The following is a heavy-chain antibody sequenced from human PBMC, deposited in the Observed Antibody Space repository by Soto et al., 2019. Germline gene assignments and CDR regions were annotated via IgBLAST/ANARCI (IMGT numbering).Heavy chain of an antibody. CDR3: AKDAITSYPWGAFDF. J-gene: IGHJ3*01. V-gene: IGHV3-23*01. CDR2: VTANGGRT. CDR1: GFTFSSYA. D-gene: IGHD7-27*01. Sequence: PGGSLRLSCAASGFTFSSYAMSWVRQAPGKGLEWVSGVTANGGRTYYADSVKGRFTISRDNSKNTLYLQVNSLRAEDTAIYYCAKDAITSYPWGAFDFWGQGTLVTVSS.